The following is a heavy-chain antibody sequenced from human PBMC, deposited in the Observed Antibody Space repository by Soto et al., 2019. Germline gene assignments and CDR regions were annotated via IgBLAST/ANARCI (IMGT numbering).Heavy chain of an antibody. Sequence: QVQLVQSGAEVKKPGASVKVSCKASGYTFTSYYMHWVRQAPGQGLEWMGIINPSGGSTSYAQKFQGRVTMTRDTSTSTVYMELSSLRSEDTAVYYCARPPVGSSWSIREGYYYGMDVWGQGTTVTVSS. CDR3: ARPPVGSSWSIREGYYYGMDV. J-gene: IGHJ6*02. D-gene: IGHD6-13*01. V-gene: IGHV1-46*01. CDR2: INPSGGST. CDR1: GYTFTSYY.